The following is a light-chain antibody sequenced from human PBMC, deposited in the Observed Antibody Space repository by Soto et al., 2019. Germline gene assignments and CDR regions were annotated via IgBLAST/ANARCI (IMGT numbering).Light chain of an antibody. Sequence: QSALTQPASVSGSPGQSITISCAGTSSDVGSYNLVSWYQQYPGKAPELMIYDDSKRPSGVSNRFSGSKSGNTASLTISGLQAEDEADYYCCSYAGSFSWVFGGGTKLTVL. CDR3: CSYAGSFSWV. CDR2: DDS. V-gene: IGLV2-23*01. CDR1: SSDVGSYNL. J-gene: IGLJ3*02.